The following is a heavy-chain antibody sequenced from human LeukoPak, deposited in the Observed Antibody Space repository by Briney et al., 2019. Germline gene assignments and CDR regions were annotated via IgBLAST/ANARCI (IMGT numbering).Heavy chain of an antibody. CDR3: ARDHSSGWYIWFDP. D-gene: IGHD6-19*01. Sequence: GGSLRLSCAASGFTFSSYWMSWVRQAPGKGLEWVANIKQDGSEKYYVDSVKGRFTISRDNAKNSLYLQMNSLRAEDTAVYYCARDHSSGWYIWFDPWGQGTLVTVSS. J-gene: IGHJ5*02. CDR1: GFTFSSYW. CDR2: IKQDGSEK. V-gene: IGHV3-7*01.